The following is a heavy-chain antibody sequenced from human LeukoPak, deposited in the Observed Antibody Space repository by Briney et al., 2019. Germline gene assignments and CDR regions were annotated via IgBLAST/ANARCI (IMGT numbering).Heavy chain of an antibody. Sequence: ASVNVSCTASGYTFTTYYIHWVRQAPGQGLEWMGIISPSGGSTNYAQKFQDRVTMTRDTSTSTVYMELSSLRSEDTAVYYCARTSGYTFDYWGQGTLVTVSS. CDR3: ARTSGYTFDY. V-gene: IGHV1-46*01. J-gene: IGHJ4*02. D-gene: IGHD3-22*01. CDR1: GYTFTTYY. CDR2: ISPSGGST.